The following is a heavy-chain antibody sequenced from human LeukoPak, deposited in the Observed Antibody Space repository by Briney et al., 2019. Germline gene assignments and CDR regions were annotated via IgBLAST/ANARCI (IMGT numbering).Heavy chain of an antibody. V-gene: IGHV3-53*01. D-gene: IGHD6-19*01. J-gene: IGHJ6*03. Sequence: GGSLRLSCAASGFKVSSRYMSWVRQAPGRGLEWVSVIYSGGSTYYADSVKGRFIISRDNLKNTVFLQVNSLGVEDTAVYYCARDNGAGYYYYLDVWGKGTTVTVSS. CDR1: GFKVSSRY. CDR3: ARDNGAGYYYYLDV. CDR2: IYSGGST.